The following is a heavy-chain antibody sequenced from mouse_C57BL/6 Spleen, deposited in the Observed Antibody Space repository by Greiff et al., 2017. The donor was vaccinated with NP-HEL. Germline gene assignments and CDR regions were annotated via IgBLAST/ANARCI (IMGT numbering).Heavy chain of an antibody. Sequence: EVKLMESGGGLVKPGGSLKLSCAASGFTFSDYGMHWVRQAPEKGLEWVAYISGGSSTIYYADTVKGRFTISRDNAKNTLFLQMTSLRSEDTAMYYCARNKYYAMDYWGQGTSVTVSS. CDR2: ISGGSSTI. CDR1: GFTFSDYG. CDR3: ARNKYYAMDY. J-gene: IGHJ4*01. V-gene: IGHV5-17*01.